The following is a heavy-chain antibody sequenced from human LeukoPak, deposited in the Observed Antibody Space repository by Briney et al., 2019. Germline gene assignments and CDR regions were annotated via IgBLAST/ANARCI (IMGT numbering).Heavy chain of an antibody. CDR3: ARMTTGHDY. V-gene: IGHV4-34*01. CDR1: GVSFNDYY. J-gene: IGHJ4*02. Sequence: SETLSLTCAVSGVSFNDYYWSWVRQTPGKGLEWIGEINHSGYTNDSPSLKSRVTLSIDTSRKQFSFNLRSVTVADTGIYYCARMTTGHDYWGQGTLVTVSS. D-gene: IGHD4-17*01. CDR2: INHSGYT.